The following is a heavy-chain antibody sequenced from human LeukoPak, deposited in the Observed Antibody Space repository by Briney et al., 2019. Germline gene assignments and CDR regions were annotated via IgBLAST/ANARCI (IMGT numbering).Heavy chain of an antibody. Sequence: VAFIRYDGSNKYYADSVKGRFTISRDNSKNTLYLQMNSLRAEDTAVYYCAKATYLAAASAYWGQGTLVTVSS. D-gene: IGHD6-13*01. CDR3: AKATYLAAASAY. J-gene: IGHJ4*02. CDR2: IRYDGSNK. V-gene: IGHV3-30*02.